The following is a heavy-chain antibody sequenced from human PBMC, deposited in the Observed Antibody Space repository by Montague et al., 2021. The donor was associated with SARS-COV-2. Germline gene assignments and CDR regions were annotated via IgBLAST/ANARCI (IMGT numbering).Heavy chain of an antibody. J-gene: IGHJ4*02. CDR3: ARGGTRDIVLVPSALDD. V-gene: IGHV4-59*08. CDR2: LYYSGVT. Sequence: SETLSLTCTVAGGSINAYYWTWIRQPPGKGLDWIGFLYYSGVTNYNPSLKSRVTMSLDTSKNQFSLRLRSVTAADTAVYYCARGGTRDIVLVPSALDDWGRGIPVTVSS. CDR1: GGSINAYY. D-gene: IGHD2-2*01.